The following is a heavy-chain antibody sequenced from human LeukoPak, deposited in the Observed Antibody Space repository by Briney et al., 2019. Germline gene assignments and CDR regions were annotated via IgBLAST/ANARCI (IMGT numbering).Heavy chain of an antibody. Sequence: SQTLSLTCTVSGGSISSGSHYWNWIRQPPGKGLEWIGYIYYSGSTNYNPSLKSRVTISVDTSKNQFSLKLSSVTAADTAVYYCARDQGIVATTPGWFDYWGQGTLVTVSS. CDR3: ARDQGIVATTPGWFDY. CDR1: GGSISSGSHY. J-gene: IGHJ4*02. CDR2: IYYSGST. D-gene: IGHD5-12*01. V-gene: IGHV4-61*01.